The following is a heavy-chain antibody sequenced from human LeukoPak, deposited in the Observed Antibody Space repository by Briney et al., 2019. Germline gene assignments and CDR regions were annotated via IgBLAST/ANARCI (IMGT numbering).Heavy chain of an antibody. V-gene: IGHV3-48*01. J-gene: IGHJ6*02. D-gene: IGHD4-17*01. Sequence: GGSLRLSCAASGFTFGTYSVNWVRQAPEKGLEWVSYINTGGSSKHYADSVKGRFTISRDNAKNSLYLQMNSLRVDDTAVYYCARDGDYGDFIYALDVWGQGATVTVSS. CDR2: INTGGSSK. CDR1: GFTFGTYS. CDR3: ARDGDYGDFIYALDV.